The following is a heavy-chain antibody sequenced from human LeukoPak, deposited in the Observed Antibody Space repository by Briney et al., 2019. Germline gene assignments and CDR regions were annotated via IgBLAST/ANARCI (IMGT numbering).Heavy chain of an antibody. CDR2: IYYSGST. CDR3: ARKRSVLRYFDWLLSLAYMDV. J-gene: IGHJ6*03. V-gene: IGHV4-39*07. D-gene: IGHD3-9*01. CDR1: GGSISSSSYY. Sequence: SETLSLTCTVSGGSISSSSYYWGWIRQPPGKGLEWIGSIYYSGSTYYNPSLKSRVTISVDTSKNQFSLKLSSVTAADTAVYYCARKRSVLRYFDWLLSLAYMDVWGKGTTVTISS.